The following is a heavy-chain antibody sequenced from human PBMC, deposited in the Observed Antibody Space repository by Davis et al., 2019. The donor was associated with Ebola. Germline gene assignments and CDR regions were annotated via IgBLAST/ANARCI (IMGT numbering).Heavy chain of an antibody. Sequence: GESPKTLRAASGFIFSSYAMSWVRQAPGKGLEWVSSISVRSITYHADSVKGRFTISRDNSKNTLFLQMNSLRAEDTAVYYCAKVHPPTTVTTGWFDPWGQGTLVTVSS. CDR3: AKVHPPTTVTTGWFDP. V-gene: IGHV3-23*01. CDR1: GFIFSSYA. D-gene: IGHD4-17*01. J-gene: IGHJ5*02. CDR2: ISVRSIT.